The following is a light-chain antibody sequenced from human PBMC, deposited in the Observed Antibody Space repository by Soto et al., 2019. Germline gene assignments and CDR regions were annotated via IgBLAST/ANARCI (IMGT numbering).Light chain of an antibody. J-gene: IGLJ2*01. CDR3: AAWDDSLSGRDVV. V-gene: IGLV1-47*02. CDR2: SDN. Sequence: QSVLTQPPSASGTPGQRVTISCSGSSSNIGSNYVYWYQQLPGTAPKLLIYSDNQRPSGVPDRFSGSKSGTSASLAISGLRSEDEADYYCAAWDDSLSGRDVVFGGGTKLTV. CDR1: SSNIGSNY.